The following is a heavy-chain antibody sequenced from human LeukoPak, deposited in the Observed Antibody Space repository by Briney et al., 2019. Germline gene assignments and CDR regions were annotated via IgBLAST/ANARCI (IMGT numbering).Heavy chain of an antibody. Sequence: GGSLRLSCAASGFTFNNYGMHWVRQAPGKGLEWVAFIRYDGSNKYHADSVKGRFTISRDNSKSTLYLQMDSLGPEDTALYYCAKDGAYNSHFDYWGQGTLVTVSS. D-gene: IGHD1-20*01. CDR1: GFTFNNYG. CDR3: AKDGAYNSHFDY. V-gene: IGHV3-30*02. J-gene: IGHJ4*02. CDR2: IRYDGSNK.